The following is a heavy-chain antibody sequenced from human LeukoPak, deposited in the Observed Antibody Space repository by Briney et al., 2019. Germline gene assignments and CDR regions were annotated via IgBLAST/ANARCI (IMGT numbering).Heavy chain of an antibody. D-gene: IGHD2-21*02. CDR3: AREACGGDCYTFFDY. Sequence: PGGSLRLSCAASGFTFSSYAMHWVRQAPGKGLEWVAVISYDGSNKYYADSVKGRFTISRDNSKNTLYLQMNSLRAEDTAVYYCAREACGGDCYTFFDYWGQGNLITVSS. CDR1: GFTFSSYA. J-gene: IGHJ4*02. V-gene: IGHV3-30-3*01. CDR2: ISYDGSNK.